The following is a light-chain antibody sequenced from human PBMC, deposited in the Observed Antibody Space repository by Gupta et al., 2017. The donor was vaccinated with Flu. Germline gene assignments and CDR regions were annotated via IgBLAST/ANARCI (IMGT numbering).Light chain of an antibody. J-gene: IGKJ2*01. V-gene: IGKV1-39*01. CDR2: AAS. Sequence: IQMTKSPSSMSASVGDRVTITCRASQTISTYLNWYQQRPGEAPNLLIYAASNLQSGVPLRFSGSGSGTDFTLTISSLRPEDFASYYCQQTYRTPYTFGQGTKLEIK. CDR1: QTISTY. CDR3: QQTYRTPYT.